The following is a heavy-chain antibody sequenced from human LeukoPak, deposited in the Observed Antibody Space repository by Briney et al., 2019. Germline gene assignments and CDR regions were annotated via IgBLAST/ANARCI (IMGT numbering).Heavy chain of an antibody. CDR2: ICLESGGT. CDR1: GYSFTGYC. D-gene: IGHD6-13*01. CDR3: ASGLNSRSSSC. Sequence: AASVKVSCKASGYSFTGYCMHWVRQAPRQGLEWMGRICLESGGTNYAQKFQGRVTMTTDTTVSTAYMELSGLKSDDTAVYYCASGLNSRSSSCWGQGTRVTVSS. V-gene: IGHV1-2*02. J-gene: IGHJ4*02.